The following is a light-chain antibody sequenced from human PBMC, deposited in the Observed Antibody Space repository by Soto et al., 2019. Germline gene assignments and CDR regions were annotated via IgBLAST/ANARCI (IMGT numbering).Light chain of an antibody. J-gene: IGKJ5*01. CDR3: QQYYNWPRT. V-gene: IGKV3-15*01. CDR1: QNIYSS. Sequence: EIVMTQSPATLSVSPGERASLSCRASQNIYSSLAWYQQKPGQAPRLLFYGASTRATGIPARFSGTGSGTEFTLTISSLQAEDSAVYYCQQYYNWPRTFGQGTRLEIK. CDR2: GAS.